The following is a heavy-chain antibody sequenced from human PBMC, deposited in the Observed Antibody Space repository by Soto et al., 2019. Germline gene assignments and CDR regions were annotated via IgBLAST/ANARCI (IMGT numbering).Heavy chain of an antibody. CDR1: GFSLTTDRVG. Sequence: QITLKESGPTLVKPTQTITLTCTFSGFSLTTDRVGVGWISQPPGEALEWLAVIYWDDSKTYRPSLESRLTITKDTSKNQVALTMTNMDSLDTATYYCAHAYGGRSLYWGQGTLVTVSS. CDR3: AHAYGGRSLY. V-gene: IGHV2-5*02. CDR2: IYWDDSK. J-gene: IGHJ4*02. D-gene: IGHD1-26*01.